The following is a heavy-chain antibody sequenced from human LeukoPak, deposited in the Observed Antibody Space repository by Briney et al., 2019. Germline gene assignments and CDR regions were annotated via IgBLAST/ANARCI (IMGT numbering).Heavy chain of an antibody. V-gene: IGHV3-9*01. J-gene: IGHJ4*02. CDR1: GFTFDDYA. Sequence: GGSLRLSCAASGFTFDDYAMHWVRQAPGQGLEWVSGISWNSGSIGYADSVKGRFTISRDNSKNTLYLQMNSLRAEDTAVYYCVKGRSGTLYYFDYWGQGTLVTVSS. D-gene: IGHD3-10*01. CDR3: VKGRSGTLYYFDY. CDR2: ISWNSGSI.